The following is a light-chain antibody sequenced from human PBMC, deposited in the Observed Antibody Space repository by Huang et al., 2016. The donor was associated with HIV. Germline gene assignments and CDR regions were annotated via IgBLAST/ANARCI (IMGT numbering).Light chain of an antibody. CDR1: HNINSN. J-gene: IGKJ1*01. Sequence: DIQMTQSPSSLSASIGDRVTMTCRASHNINSNLNWYQQKPGKAPKLLNFIATYLGSGIPSKFSCSGSGTNFTLTINGLQPEDLATYFCQQSQNTPWTFGQGSRLEIK. V-gene: IGKV1-39*01. CDR2: IAT. CDR3: QQSQNTPWT.